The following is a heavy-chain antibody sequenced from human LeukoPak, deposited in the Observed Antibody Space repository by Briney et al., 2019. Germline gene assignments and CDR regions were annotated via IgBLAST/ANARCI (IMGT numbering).Heavy chain of an antibody. J-gene: IGHJ6*02. CDR2: INHSGST. V-gene: IGHV4-34*01. Sequence: SETLSLTCAVYGGSFSGYYWSWIRQPPGKGLEWIGEINHSGSTNYNPSLKCRVTISVDTSKNQFSLKLSSVTAADTAVYYCARAQYYDILTGYYNAGWYYGMDVWGQGTTVTVSS. CDR1: GGSFSGYY. D-gene: IGHD3-9*01. CDR3: ARAQYYDILTGYYNAGWYYGMDV.